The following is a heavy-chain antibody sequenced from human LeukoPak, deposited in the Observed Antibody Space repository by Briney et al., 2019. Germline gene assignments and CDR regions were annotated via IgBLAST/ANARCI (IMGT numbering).Heavy chain of an antibody. CDR3: ARVGDYSIGDAFDI. D-gene: IGHD6-19*01. CDR2: IKQDGSEK. V-gene: IGHV3-7*01. J-gene: IGHJ3*02. Sequence: GGSLRLSCAASGFTFSTYAMSWVRQAPGKGLEWVANIKQDGSEKYYVDSVKGRFTISRDNAKNSLYLQMNSLRAEDTAVYYCARVGDYSIGDAFDIWGQGTMVTVSS. CDR1: GFTFSTYA.